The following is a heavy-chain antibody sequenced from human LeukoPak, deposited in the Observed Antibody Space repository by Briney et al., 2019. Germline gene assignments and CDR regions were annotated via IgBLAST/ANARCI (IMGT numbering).Heavy chain of an antibody. CDR2: SRNKAKSYTA. Sequence: GGSLRLSCAASGFTFSDYYMDWVRQTPGKGLEWVGRSRNKAKSYTAEYAASVKGRFTISRDDSKNSLYLQMNNLKSEDTAVYQCVRGYRGMDVWGKGTTVTVSS. D-gene: IGHD1-1*01. J-gene: IGHJ6*04. V-gene: IGHV3-72*01. CDR1: GFTFSDYY. CDR3: VRGYRGMDV.